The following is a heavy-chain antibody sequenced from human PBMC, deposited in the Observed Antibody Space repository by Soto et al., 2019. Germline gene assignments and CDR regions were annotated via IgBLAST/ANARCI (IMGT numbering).Heavy chain of an antibody. D-gene: IGHD2-15*01. Sequence: QVQLVQSGAEVKKPGSSVKVSCKASGGTFSSYTISWVRQAPGQGLEWMGRIIPILGIANYAQKFQGRVTITADKSTSTAYMELSSLRSEDMAVYYCAREEGPRRIYMDVWGKGTTVTVSS. CDR2: IIPILGIA. V-gene: IGHV1-69*08. CDR1: GGTFSSYT. CDR3: AREEGPRRIYMDV. J-gene: IGHJ6*03.